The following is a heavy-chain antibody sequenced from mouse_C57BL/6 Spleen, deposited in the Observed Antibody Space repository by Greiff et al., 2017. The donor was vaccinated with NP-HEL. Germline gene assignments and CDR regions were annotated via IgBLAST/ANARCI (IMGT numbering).Heavy chain of an antibody. J-gene: IGHJ2*01. CDR3: ARGASPYSNYYFDY. Sequence: EVQLVESGGGLVKPGGSLKLSCAASGFTFSSYAMSWVRQTPEKRLEWVATISDGGSYTYYPDNVKGRFTISRDNAKNNLYLQMSHLKSEDTAMYYCARGASPYSNYYFDYWGQGTTLTVSS. D-gene: IGHD2-5*01. CDR2: ISDGGSYT. V-gene: IGHV5-4*01. CDR1: GFTFSSYA.